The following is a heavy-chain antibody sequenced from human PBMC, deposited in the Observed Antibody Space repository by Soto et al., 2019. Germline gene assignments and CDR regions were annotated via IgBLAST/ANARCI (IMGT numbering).Heavy chain of an antibody. V-gene: IGHV4-59*08. CDR2: IYYSGST. CDR1: GGSISSYY. CDR3: ARHARQSSFFEWLPPNIWFDP. Sequence: PSETLSLTCTVSGGSISSYYWSWIRQPPGKGLEWIGYIYYSGSTNYNPSLQSGVTISVDTSKNQFSLKLSSVTAADTAVYYCARHARQSSFFEWLPPNIWFDPWGQGTLVTVPS. D-gene: IGHD3-3*01. J-gene: IGHJ5*02.